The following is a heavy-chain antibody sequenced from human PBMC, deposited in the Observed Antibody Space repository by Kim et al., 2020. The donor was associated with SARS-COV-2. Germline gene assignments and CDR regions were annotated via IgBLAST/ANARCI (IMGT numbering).Heavy chain of an antibody. CDR3: ATVVFYYDAGYFKN. V-gene: IGHV3-66*01. D-gene: IGHD3-22*01. Sequence: AKSVKGRLIISRDHSKNTLYLQMNSLGAEDTAVYYCATVVFYYDAGYFKNWGQGTLVIVSS. J-gene: IGHJ1*01.